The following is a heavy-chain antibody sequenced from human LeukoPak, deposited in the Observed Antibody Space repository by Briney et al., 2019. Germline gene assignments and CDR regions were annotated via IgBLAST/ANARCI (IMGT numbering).Heavy chain of an antibody. V-gene: IGHV4-4*07. CDR3: AMGWGYWNDESR. D-gene: IGHD1-1*01. J-gene: IGHJ4*02. Sequence: SETLSLTCTVSGGSISSYYWSWIRQPAGKGLEWIGRIYTSGSTNYNPSLKSRVTISVDTSKNQFSLKLSSVTAADTAVYYCAMGWGYWNDESRWGQGTLVTVSS. CDR2: IYTSGST. CDR1: GGSISSYY.